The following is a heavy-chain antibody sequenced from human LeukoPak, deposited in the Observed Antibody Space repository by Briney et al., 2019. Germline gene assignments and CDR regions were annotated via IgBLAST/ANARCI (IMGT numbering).Heavy chain of an antibody. CDR1: GDSVSSNNGA. V-gene: IGHV6-1*01. J-gene: IGHJ4*02. Sequence: SQTLSVTCAIAGDSVSSNNGAWNWIRQSPSRGLEWLGRTYYRSKWYNDYAVSMKGRITINPDTPKNQFSLQLNSVTPEDTAVYYCARDLGNSGWYTFDYWGQGTLVTVSS. CDR3: ARDLGNSGWYTFDY. CDR2: TYYRSKWYN. D-gene: IGHD6-19*01.